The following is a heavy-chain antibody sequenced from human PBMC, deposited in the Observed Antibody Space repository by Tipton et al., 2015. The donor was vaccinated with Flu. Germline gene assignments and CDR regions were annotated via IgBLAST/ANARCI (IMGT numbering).Heavy chain of an antibody. CDR1: GFTFGEHA. V-gene: IGHV3-9*01. J-gene: IGHJ6*02. CDR2: ISWNSGSI. CDR3: AKGLHYYGMDV. D-gene: IGHD5-12*01. Sequence: SLRLSCTASGFTFGEHAMSWVRQAPGKGLEWVSGISWNSGSIGYADSVKGRFTISRDNAKNSLYLQMNSLRAEDTALYYCAKGLHYYGMDVWGQGTTVTVSS.